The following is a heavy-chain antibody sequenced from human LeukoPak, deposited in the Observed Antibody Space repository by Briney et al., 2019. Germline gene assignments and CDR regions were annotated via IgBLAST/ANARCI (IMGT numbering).Heavy chain of an antibody. D-gene: IGHD3-3*01. Sequence: QPGGSLRLSCAASGFTFSSYAMHWVRQAPGKGLEWVAVISYDGSNKYYADSVKGRFTISRDNSKNTLYLQMNSLRAEDTAVYYCARVYSAPYYDFWSGPGYMDVWGKGTTVTVSS. CDR2: ISYDGSNK. J-gene: IGHJ6*03. CDR3: ARVYSAPYYDFWSGPGYMDV. CDR1: GFTFSSYA. V-gene: IGHV3-30*04.